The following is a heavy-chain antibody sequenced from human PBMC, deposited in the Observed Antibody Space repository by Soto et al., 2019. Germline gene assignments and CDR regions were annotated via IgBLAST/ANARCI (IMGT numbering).Heavy chain of an antibody. Sequence: QVQLLQSGTEVKEPGASVKVSCKASGYTFTSFDISWVRQAPGQGLEWVGWTTASNTHTNYAQKFQGRVTMTTDTSTTPDYMELRSLRSDDTAIYYCARGGYSSGYHYWRQGTLVTVSS. CDR1: GYTFTSFD. J-gene: IGHJ4*02. D-gene: IGHD3-22*01. CDR3: ARGGYSSGYHY. CDR2: TTASNTHT. V-gene: IGHV1-18*04.